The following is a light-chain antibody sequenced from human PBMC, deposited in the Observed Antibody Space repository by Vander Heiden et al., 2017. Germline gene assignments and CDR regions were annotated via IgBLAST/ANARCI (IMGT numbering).Light chain of an antibody. CDR2: GTS. CDR1: QSVSSYY. J-gene: IGKJ2*03. V-gene: IGKV3-20*01. CDR3: QQYGG. Sequence: IVLTQSPGTLTLSPGERATLSCRASQSVSSYYLAWYQQKPGQAPRLLIYGTSSRATGIPDRFSGSGSGTDFTLTISRLEPEDFAVYYCQQYGGFGQGTKLEIK.